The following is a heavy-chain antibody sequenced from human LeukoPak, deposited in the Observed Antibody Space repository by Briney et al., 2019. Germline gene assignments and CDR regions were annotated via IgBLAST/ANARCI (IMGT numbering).Heavy chain of an antibody. J-gene: IGHJ4*02. CDR3: ARAARYYFDY. CDR1: GGSISIDY. Sequence: PSETLSLTCTVPGGSISIDYWSWIRQPPGKGLEWIGYIYYGGSANYNPSLKSRVTISVDTSKNQFSLKLSYVTAADTAVYYCARAARYYFDYWGQGTRVTVSS. CDR2: IYYGGSA. V-gene: IGHV4-59*01.